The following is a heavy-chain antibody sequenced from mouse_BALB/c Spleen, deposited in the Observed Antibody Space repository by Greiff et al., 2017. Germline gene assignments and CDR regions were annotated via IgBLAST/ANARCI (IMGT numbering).Heavy chain of an antibody. J-gene: IGHJ4*01. CDR1: GFTFSSYA. CDR2: ISSGGSYT. D-gene: IGHD2-1*01. CDR3: ARQGGNYDYYAMDY. Sequence: EVQVVESGGGLVKPGGSLKLSCAASGFTFSSYAMSWVRQTPEKRLEWVATISSGGSYTYYPDSVKGRFTISRDNAKNTLYLQMSSLRSEDTAMYYCARQGGNYDYYAMDYWGQGTSVTVSS. V-gene: IGHV5-9-3*01.